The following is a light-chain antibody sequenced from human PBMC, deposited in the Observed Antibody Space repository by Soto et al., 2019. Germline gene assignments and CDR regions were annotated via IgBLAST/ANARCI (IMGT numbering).Light chain of an antibody. J-gene: IGKJ1*01. CDR1: QSVRSW. Sequence: DIPMTQSPSTLSASVGDRVTITCRASQSVRSWLAWYQQKPGKAPKLLIFDASSLESGVPSRFSGSGSGTEFTLTISSLQPDDFATYYCQQYKTMGAFGQGTKVEIK. CDR3: QQYKTMGA. CDR2: DAS. V-gene: IGKV1-5*01.